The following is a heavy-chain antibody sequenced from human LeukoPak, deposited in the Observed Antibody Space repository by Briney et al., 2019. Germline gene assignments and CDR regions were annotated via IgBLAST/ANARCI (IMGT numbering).Heavy chain of an antibody. CDR2: IYYTGST. V-gene: IGHV4-59*11. D-gene: IGHD1-26*01. J-gene: IGHJ4*02. Sequence: SETLSLTCSVSGGSISSHYWSWMRQPPGKGLEWIGYIYYTGSTDYNPSLKSRVTISVDTSKNQLSLKLSSVTAADAAVYYCAKSDGAGATDYWGQGTLVTVSS. CDR3: AKSDGAGATDY. CDR1: GGSISSHY.